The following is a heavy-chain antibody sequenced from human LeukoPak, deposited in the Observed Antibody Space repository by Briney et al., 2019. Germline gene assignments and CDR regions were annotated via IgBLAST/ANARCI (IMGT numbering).Heavy chain of an antibody. D-gene: IGHD3-22*01. Sequence: GASVKVSCKTSGYTFTDYYMHWVRQAPGQGLEWMGWINPNSGGTFYGQTFQGRVTMTRDTSISTAYMELRSLRSDDTAVYYCARSMDYYDSSGLYYWGQGTLVTVSS. CDR3: ARSMDYYDSSGLYY. CDR1: GYTFTDYY. CDR2: INPNSGGT. V-gene: IGHV1-2*02. J-gene: IGHJ4*02.